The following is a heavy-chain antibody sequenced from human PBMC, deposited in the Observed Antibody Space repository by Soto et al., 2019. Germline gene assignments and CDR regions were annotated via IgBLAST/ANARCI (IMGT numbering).Heavy chain of an antibody. V-gene: IGHV1-2*04. D-gene: IGHD3-10*01. J-gene: IGHJ5*02. Sequence: ASVKVSCKASGYTFTGYYMHWVRQAPGQGLEWMGWINPNSGGTNYAQKFQGWVTMTRDTSISTAYMELSRLRSDDTAVYYCARDTLSGGSGSYQPSNWFDPWGQGTLVTVSS. CDR3: ARDTLSGGSGSYQPSNWFDP. CDR1: GYTFTGYY. CDR2: INPNSGGT.